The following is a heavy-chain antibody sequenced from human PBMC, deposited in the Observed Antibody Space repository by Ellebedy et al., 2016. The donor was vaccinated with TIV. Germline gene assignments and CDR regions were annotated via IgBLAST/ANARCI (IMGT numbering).Heavy chain of an antibody. Sequence: GESLKISXKGSGSSFTRYWIGWVRQMPGKGLEWMGIVYPGDSDTRYSPSFQGQVTISADKSISTAYLQWSSLKASDTAMYYCARRGAAPGDNWGFDYWGQGTLVTVSS. V-gene: IGHV5-51*01. CDR1: GSSFTRYW. J-gene: IGHJ4*02. D-gene: IGHD6-13*01. CDR3: ARRGAAPGDNWGFDY. CDR2: VYPGDSDT.